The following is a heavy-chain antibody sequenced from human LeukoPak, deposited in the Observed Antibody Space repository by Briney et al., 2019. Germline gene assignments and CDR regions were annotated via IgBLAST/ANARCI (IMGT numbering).Heavy chain of an antibody. V-gene: IGHV1-18*01. D-gene: IGHD6-19*01. CDR3: ARDFGLRQWLVKYYYYYYGMDV. Sequence: ASVKVSCKASGYTFTSYGISWVRQAPGQGLEWMGWISAYNGNTNYAQKLQGRVTMTTDTSTSTAYMELRSLRSDDTAAYYCARDFGLRQWLVKYYYYYYGMDVWGQGTTVTVSS. CDR2: ISAYNGNT. CDR1: GYTFTSYG. J-gene: IGHJ6*02.